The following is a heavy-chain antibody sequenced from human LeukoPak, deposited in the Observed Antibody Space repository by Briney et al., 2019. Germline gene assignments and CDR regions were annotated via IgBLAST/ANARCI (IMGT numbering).Heavy chain of an antibody. CDR1: GGSISSSSYY. CDR2: IYYSGST. V-gene: IGHV4-39*07. CDR3: ARSRRGPDYYGSGRTMGAWFDP. Sequence: SETLSLTCTVSGGSISSSSYYWGWIRQPPGKGLEWIGSIYYSGSTNYNPSLKSRVTISVDTSKDQFSLKLSSVTAADTAVYYCARSRRGPDYYGSGRTMGAWFDPWGQGTLVTVSS. D-gene: IGHD3-10*01. J-gene: IGHJ5*02.